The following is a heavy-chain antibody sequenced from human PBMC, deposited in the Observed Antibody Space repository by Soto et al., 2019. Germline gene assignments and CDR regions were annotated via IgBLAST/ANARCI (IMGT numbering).Heavy chain of an antibody. CDR1: GGSISSGPSY. V-gene: IGHV4-39*01. D-gene: IGHD3-22*01. J-gene: IGHJ4*02. CDR2: IYYLGNT. Sequence: PSETLSLTCTVSGGSISSGPSYWGWIRQPPGQGLEWVGSIYYLGNTYYNSSLGSRVIISVDKSKNQFSLKLSSVTAADTAVYYCAGLYHYESSVYHLNYWGQGTQVTVSS. CDR3: AGLYHYESSVYHLNY.